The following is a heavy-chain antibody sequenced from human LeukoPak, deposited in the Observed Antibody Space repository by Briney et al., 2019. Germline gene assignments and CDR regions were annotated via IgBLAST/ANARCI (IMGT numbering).Heavy chain of an antibody. Sequence: GGSLRLSCVASGFSFSTQRMHWVRQAPGKGLVWVSYINIDERITGYADSVKGRFTISRDNGKNTLYLQMNSLRVEDTAFYYCARDLAYSRLDYWGQGMLVTVSS. J-gene: IGHJ4*02. CDR3: ARDLAYSRLDY. CDR2: INIDERIT. D-gene: IGHD5-18*01. V-gene: IGHV3-74*01. CDR1: GFSFSTQR.